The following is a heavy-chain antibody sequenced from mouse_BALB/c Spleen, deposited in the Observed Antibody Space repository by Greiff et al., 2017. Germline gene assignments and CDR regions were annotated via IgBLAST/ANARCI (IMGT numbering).Heavy chain of an antibody. CDR3: TRGLTTAPFAY. CDR2: IDPETGGT. CDR1: GYTFTDYE. D-gene: IGHD1-2*01. V-gene: IGHV1-15*01. J-gene: IGHJ3*01. Sequence: VQLQESGAELVRPGASVTLSCKASGYTFTDYEMHWVKQTPVHGLEWIGAIDPETGGTAYNQKFKGKATLTADKSSSTAYMELRSLTSEDSAVYYCTRGLTTAPFAYWGQGTLVTVSA.